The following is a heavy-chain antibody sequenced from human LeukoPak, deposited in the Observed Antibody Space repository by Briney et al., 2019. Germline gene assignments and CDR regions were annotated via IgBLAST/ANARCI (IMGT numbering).Heavy chain of an antibody. CDR2: ISYDGSNK. J-gene: IGHJ4*02. CDR1: GFTFRDYG. Sequence: GGSLRLSCAASGFTFRDYGMHWVRQAPGKGLEWVASISYDGSNKVYADSVKGRFTISRDNSKSTLYLQMNSLRAEGTAVYYCAKVRDCGGDCLDYWGQGTLVTVSS. CDR3: AKVRDCGGDCLDY. V-gene: IGHV3-30*18. D-gene: IGHD2-21*01.